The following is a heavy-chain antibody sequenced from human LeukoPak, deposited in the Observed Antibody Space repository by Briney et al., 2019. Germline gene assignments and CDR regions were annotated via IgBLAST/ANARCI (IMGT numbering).Heavy chain of an antibody. J-gene: IGHJ3*02. V-gene: IGHV3-30*04. Sequence: GGSLRLSCAASGFTFSTYAMHWVRQAPGKGLEWVAVISYDGSNKNYADSVKGRFTISRDKSKNTLYLQMNSLRAEDTSVYYCARGGSYLSAFDIWGQGTMVTVSS. CDR1: GFTFSTYA. CDR2: ISYDGSNK. CDR3: ARGGSYLSAFDI. D-gene: IGHD1-26*01.